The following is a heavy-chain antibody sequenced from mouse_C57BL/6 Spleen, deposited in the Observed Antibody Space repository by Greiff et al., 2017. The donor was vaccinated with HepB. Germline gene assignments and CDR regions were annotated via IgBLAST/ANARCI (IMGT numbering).Heavy chain of an antibody. CDR1: GYSFTGYY. D-gene: IGHD1-1*01. CDR3: ARGRDYYGSSFFDY. CDR2: INPSTGGT. J-gene: IGHJ2*01. Sequence: VQLQQSGPELVKPGASVKISCKASGYSFTGYYMNWVKQSPEKSLEWIGEINPSTGGTTYNQKFKAKATLTVDKSSSTAYMQLKSLTSEDSAVYYCARGRDYYGSSFFDYWGQGTTLTVSS. V-gene: IGHV1-42*01.